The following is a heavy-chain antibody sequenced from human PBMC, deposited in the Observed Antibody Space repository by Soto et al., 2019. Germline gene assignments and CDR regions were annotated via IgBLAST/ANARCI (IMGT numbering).Heavy chain of an antibody. CDR1: GFTFSSYA. Sequence: PGGSLRLSCAASGFTFSSYAMHWVRQAPGKGLGWVAVISYDGSNKYYADSVKGRFTISRDNSKNTLYLQMNSLRAEDTAVYYCARDLLAYCGGDCYSDAFDIWGQGTMVTVSS. V-gene: IGHV3-30-3*01. D-gene: IGHD2-21*02. J-gene: IGHJ3*02. CDR3: ARDLLAYCGGDCYSDAFDI. CDR2: ISYDGSNK.